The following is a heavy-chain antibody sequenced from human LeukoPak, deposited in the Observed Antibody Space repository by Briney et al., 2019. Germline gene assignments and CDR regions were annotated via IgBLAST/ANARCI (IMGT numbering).Heavy chain of an antibody. CDR1: GFTFSVSW. V-gene: IGHV3-7*01. J-gene: IGHJ4*02. Sequence: GGSLRLSCVASGFTFSVSWMSWVRQVPGKGLQWVANIDQDGREKNYVDSVKGRFTISRDNGKNSLYLEMDSLRAEDTAVYYCARERQGSSWYVGKEQFDYWGQGTLVTVSS. CDR2: IDQDGREK. D-gene: IGHD6-13*01. CDR3: ARERQGSSWYVGKEQFDY.